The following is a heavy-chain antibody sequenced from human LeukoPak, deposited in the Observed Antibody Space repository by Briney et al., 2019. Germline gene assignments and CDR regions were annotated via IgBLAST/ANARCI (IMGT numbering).Heavy chain of an antibody. Sequence: ASVKVSCKASGYTFTSYAMNWVRQAPGQGLEWMGWINTNTGNPTYAQGFTGRFVFSLDTSVSTAYLQISSLKAEDTAVYYCARDGRGFGDSDNLDYWGQGTLVTVSS. V-gene: IGHV7-4-1*02. CDR2: INTNTGNP. CDR1: GYTFTSYA. J-gene: IGHJ4*02. CDR3: ARDGRGFGDSDNLDY. D-gene: IGHD3-10*01.